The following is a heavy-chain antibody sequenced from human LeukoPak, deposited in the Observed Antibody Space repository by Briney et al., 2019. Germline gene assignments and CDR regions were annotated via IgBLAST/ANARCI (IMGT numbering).Heavy chain of an antibody. J-gene: IGHJ6*02. V-gene: IGHV1-3*01. Sequence: ASVKVSCKASGYTFTHYALHWVRQAPGQRLEWMGWINAGNGNTKYSQKFQGRVTITRDTSASTAYMELSSLRSEDTAVYYCARDSSSWTDGMDVWGQGTTVTVSS. D-gene: IGHD6-13*01. CDR1: GYTFTHYA. CDR2: INAGNGNT. CDR3: ARDSSSWTDGMDV.